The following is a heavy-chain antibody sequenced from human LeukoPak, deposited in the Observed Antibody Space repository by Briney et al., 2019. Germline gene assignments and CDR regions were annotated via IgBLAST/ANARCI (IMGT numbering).Heavy chain of an antibody. CDR3: AKSDNDI. Sequence: GRSPRLSCAASGFTFSSYGMHWVRQAPGKGLEWVAVISYDGSNKYYADSVKGRFTISRDNSKNTLYPQMNSLRAEDTAVYYCAKSDNDIWGQGTMVTVSS. J-gene: IGHJ3*02. V-gene: IGHV3-30*18. CDR2: ISYDGSNK. CDR1: GFTFSSYG.